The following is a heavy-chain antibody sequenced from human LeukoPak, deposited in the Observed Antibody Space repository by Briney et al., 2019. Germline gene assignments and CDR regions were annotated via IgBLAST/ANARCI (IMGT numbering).Heavy chain of an antibody. D-gene: IGHD3-22*01. Sequence: PGGSLRLSCAAAGLIFSDSAMHWVRQAPGKGPEWVGRIRTKGNSYATAYAASVKGRFTISRDDSKNTAYLQMNSLKTEDTAVYYCAGPYDTSGHAFDYWGRGTLVTVSS. J-gene: IGHJ4*02. CDR1: GLIFSDSA. CDR3: AGPYDTSGHAFDY. V-gene: IGHV3-73*01. CDR2: IRTKGNSYAT.